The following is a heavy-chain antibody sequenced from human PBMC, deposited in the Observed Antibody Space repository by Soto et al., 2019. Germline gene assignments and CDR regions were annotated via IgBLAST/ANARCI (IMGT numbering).Heavy chain of an antibody. Sequence: SVKVSCKASGFTFTSSAVQWVRQARGQRLEWIGWIVVGSGNTNYAQKFQERVTITRDMSTSTAYMELSSLRPEDTAVYYCAAEGGYYDSSGYFPNEFNWFDPWGQGTLVTVSS. V-gene: IGHV1-58*01. CDR3: AAEGGYYDSSGYFPNEFNWFDP. J-gene: IGHJ5*02. CDR2: IVVGSGNT. D-gene: IGHD3-22*01. CDR1: GFTFTSSA.